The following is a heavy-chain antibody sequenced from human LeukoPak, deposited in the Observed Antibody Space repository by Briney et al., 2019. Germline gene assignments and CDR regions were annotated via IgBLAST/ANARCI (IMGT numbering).Heavy chain of an antibody. CDR2: INNSGST. V-gene: IGHV4-31*03. D-gene: IGHD5-18*01. J-gene: IGHJ4*02. CDR1: GGSISSGGYY. CDR3: AKSGGYNYGSWGQYFDY. Sequence: SQTLSLTCTVSGGSISSGGYYWSWIRQPPGKGLEWIGEINNSGSTNYNPSLKSRVTISVDTSKNQFSLKLSSVTAADTAVYYCAKSGGYNYGSWGQYFDYWGRGTLVTASS.